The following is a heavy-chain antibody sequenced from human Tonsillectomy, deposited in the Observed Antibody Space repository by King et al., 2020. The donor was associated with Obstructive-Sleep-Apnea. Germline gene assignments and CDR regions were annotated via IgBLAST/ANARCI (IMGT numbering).Heavy chain of an antibody. J-gene: IGHJ4*02. CDR3: AHRGYSSGWETQDY. V-gene: IGHV2-5*02. Sequence: ITLKESGPTLVKPTQTLTLTCSFSGFSLSTSGVGVDWIRQPPGKALEWLALIYWDDYKRYSPSLKSRLTITKDTSKNQVVLTMTNMDPVDTATYYSAHRGYSSGWETQDYWGQGTLVTVSS. D-gene: IGHD6-19*01. CDR1: GFSLSTSGVG. CDR2: IYWDDYK.